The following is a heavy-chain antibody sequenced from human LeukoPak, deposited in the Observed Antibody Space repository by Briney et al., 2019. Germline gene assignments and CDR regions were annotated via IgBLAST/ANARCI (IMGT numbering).Heavy chain of an antibody. Sequence: TLSLTCTVSGGSLIRGDYYWSWLRQPPGKGLEWIGYIYYSGSTYYNPSLKSRVTISVDTSKNQFSLKLSSVTAADTAVYYCASSYGGELQADYWGQGTLVTVSS. CDR1: GGSLIRGDYY. J-gene: IGHJ4*02. CDR2: IYYSGST. V-gene: IGHV4-30-4*01. D-gene: IGHD4/OR15-4a*01. CDR3: ASSYGGELQADY.